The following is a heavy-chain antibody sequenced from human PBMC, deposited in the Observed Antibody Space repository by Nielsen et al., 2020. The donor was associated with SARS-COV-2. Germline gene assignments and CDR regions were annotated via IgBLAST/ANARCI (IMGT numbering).Heavy chain of an antibody. J-gene: IGHJ6*02. Sequence: SETLSLTCTVSGGSISSGGYYWTWIRQYPGKGLEWIGYISYSGTTYYSPSLKSRLNVSLDTSKNQFSLKLTSVTAADTAVYYCARDIVVDNSYYYGMDVWGQGTTVTVSS. CDR3: ARDIVVDNSYYYGMDV. CDR1: GGSISSGGYY. CDR2: ISYSGTT. D-gene: IGHD2-2*01. V-gene: IGHV4-31*03.